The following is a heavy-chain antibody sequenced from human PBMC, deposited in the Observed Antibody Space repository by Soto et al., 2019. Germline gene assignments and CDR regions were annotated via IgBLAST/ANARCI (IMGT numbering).Heavy chain of an antibody. J-gene: IGHJ4*02. CDR3: ASSSGWYAVVRT. D-gene: IGHD6-19*01. CDR1: GGSFSGYY. CDR2: INHSGST. Sequence: SETLSLTCAVYGGSFSGYYWSWIRQPPGKGLEWIGEINHSGSTNYNPSLKSRVTISVDTSKNQFSLKLSSVTAADTAVYYCASSSGWYAVVRTWGQGTLVTVSS. V-gene: IGHV4-34*01.